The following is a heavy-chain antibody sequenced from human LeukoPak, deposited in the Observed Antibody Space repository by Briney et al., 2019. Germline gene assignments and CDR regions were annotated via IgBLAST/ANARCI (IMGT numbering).Heavy chain of an antibody. D-gene: IGHD6-19*01. CDR1: GYTFTSYD. Sequence: ASVKVSCKASGYTFTSYDINWVRQATGQGLEWMGWISAYNGNTNYAQKLQGRVTMTTDTSTSTAYVELRSLRSDDTAVYYCARVWEYSSGCRGDYWGQGTLVTVSS. V-gene: IGHV1-18*01. CDR3: ARVWEYSSGCRGDY. CDR2: ISAYNGNT. J-gene: IGHJ4*02.